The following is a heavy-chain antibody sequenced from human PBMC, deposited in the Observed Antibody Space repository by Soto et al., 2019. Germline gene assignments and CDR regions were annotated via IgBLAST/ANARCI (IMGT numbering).Heavy chain of an antibody. J-gene: IGHJ4*02. V-gene: IGHV1-18*01. CDR2: ISGFNGQT. CDR3: ARVDPRGVAVVRDY. CDR1: GNTFASHG. Sequence: AAVKVSCKASGNTFASHGFSWVLRSAGQGLEWMGWISGFNGQTNYALKFQGRVTLTTDTSTSTAYMELRSLRSDDTAVYFCARVDPRGVAVVRDYWGQGTLVTVSS. D-gene: IGHD3-10*01.